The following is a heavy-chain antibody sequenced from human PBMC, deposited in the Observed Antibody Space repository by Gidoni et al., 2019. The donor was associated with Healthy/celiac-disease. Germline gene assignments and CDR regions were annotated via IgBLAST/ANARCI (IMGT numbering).Heavy chain of an antibody. D-gene: IGHD3-16*02. Sequence: QVQLQQWGAGLLKPSETLSLTCAVYGGSFSGYYWSCIHKTPGKGLPWNGEINHSGSTNYNPYLKSRVTISVDTSKNQFSLKLSSVTAADTAVYYCAYRWRAGPMDYWGQGTLVTVSS. V-gene: IGHV4-34*01. CDR1: GGSFSGYY. J-gene: IGHJ4*02. CDR3: AYRWRAGPMDY. CDR2: INHSGST.